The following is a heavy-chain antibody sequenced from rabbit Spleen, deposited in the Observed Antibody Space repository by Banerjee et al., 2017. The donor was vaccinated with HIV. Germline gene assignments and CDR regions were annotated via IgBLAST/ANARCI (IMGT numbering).Heavy chain of an antibody. J-gene: IGHJ4*01. CDR3: ARDTGSSCDFNL. Sequence: QEQLEETGGGLVKPEGSLTLTCTASGFSFSSSYYMCWVRQAPGKGLEWIACIDAGSSGFTYHASWAKGRFTISKTSSTTVTLQATSLTAADTATYYCARDTGSSCDFNLWGPGTLVTVS. CDR1: GFSFSSSYY. V-gene: IGHV1S45*01. D-gene: IGHD8-1*01. CDR2: IDAGSSGFT.